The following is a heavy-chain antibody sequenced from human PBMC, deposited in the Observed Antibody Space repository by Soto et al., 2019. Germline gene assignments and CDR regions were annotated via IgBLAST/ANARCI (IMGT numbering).Heavy chain of an antibody. CDR3: ASSRGNYYDMDV. D-gene: IGHD3-10*01. CDR2: IYHSGST. Sequence: SETLSLTCAVSGGSISSSNWWSWVRQPPGKGLEWIGEIYHSGSTNYNPSLKSRVTISVDKSKNQFSRKLSSVTAADTAVYYCASSRGNYYDMDVWGKGTTVTVSS. V-gene: IGHV4-4*02. J-gene: IGHJ6*03. CDR1: GGSISSSNW.